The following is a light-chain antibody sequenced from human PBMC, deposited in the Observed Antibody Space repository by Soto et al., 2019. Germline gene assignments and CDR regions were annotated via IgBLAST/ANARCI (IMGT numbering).Light chain of an antibody. Sequence: AVRMTQSPSSFSASTGDRVTIACRASQDISNYLVWYQQKPGKAPKLLIYAASTLQSGVPSRFSGSGSGADFALTITNLQFEDFATYFCQQYYNYPWTFGQGTKVEIK. CDR2: AAS. J-gene: IGKJ1*01. V-gene: IGKV1-8*01. CDR3: QQYYNYPWT. CDR1: QDISNY.